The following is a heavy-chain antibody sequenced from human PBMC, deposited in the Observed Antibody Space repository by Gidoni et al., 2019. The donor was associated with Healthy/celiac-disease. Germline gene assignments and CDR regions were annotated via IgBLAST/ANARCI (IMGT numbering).Heavy chain of an antibody. D-gene: IGHD6-19*01. CDR2: ISDDGSNK. V-gene: IGHV3-30-3*01. J-gene: IGHJ1*01. Sequence: QVQLGESGGGVVQPGRSLRLSCAASGFTFRSYAMHWVRQAPGKGLEWVAVISDDGSNKYYADSVKGRFTISRDNSKNTLYLQMNSLRAEDTAVYYCARVASSGWYGYFQHWGQGTLVTVSS. CDR1: GFTFRSYA. CDR3: ARVASSGWYGYFQH.